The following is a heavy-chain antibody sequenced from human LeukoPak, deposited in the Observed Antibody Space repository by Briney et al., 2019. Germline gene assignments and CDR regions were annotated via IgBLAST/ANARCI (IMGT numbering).Heavy chain of an antibody. V-gene: IGHV3-74*01. CDR3: ALPPAYDLHY. J-gene: IGHJ4*02. D-gene: IGHD2-2*01. CDR2: INGDGSDT. CDR1: GFSFKDSW. Sequence: GVSLRLSCAASGFSFKDSWMYWVRQAPGKGLVWVSHINGDGSDTNYVDSVKGRFTISRDNAKNTLYLQMNSLRAEDTAVYYCALPPAYDLHYWGQGTLVTVSS.